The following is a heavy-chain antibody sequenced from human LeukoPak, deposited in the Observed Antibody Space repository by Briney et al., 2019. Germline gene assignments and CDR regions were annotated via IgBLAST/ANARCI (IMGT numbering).Heavy chain of an antibody. D-gene: IGHD4-17*01. CDR1: GFTFSNAW. V-gene: IGHV3-15*01. J-gene: IGHJ4*02. Sequence: GGYLRLSCAASGFTFSNAWMSWVRQAPGKGLEWVGRIKSKTDGGTTDYAAPVKGRCTISRDDSKNTLYLQMNSLKTEDTAVYYCTTPLGPTVTTWVDYWGQGTLVTVSS. CDR2: IKSKTDGGTT. CDR3: TTPLGPTVTTWVDY.